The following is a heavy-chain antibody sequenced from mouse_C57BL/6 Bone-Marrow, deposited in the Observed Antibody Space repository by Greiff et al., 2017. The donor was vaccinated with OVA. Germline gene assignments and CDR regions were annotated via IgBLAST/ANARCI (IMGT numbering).Heavy chain of an antibody. D-gene: IGHD1-1*01. CDR2: IWTGGGT. J-gene: IGHJ3*01. CDR1: GFSLTSYA. V-gene: IGHV2-9-1*01. Sequence: VQLQESGPGLVAPSQSLSITCTVSGFSLTSYAISWVRQPPGKGLEWLGLIWTGGGTNYNSAPKSRLSISKDNSKSQVFLKMNSLQTDDTAMYYCARNSPTDGSSSAWFAYWGQGTLVTVSA. CDR3: ARNSPTDGSSSAWFAY.